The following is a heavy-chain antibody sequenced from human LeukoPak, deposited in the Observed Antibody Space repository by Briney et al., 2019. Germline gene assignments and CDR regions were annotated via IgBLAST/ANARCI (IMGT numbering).Heavy chain of an antibody. CDR3: ANFIPTNIRLAAAGTGLDY. V-gene: IGHV3-23*01. J-gene: IGHJ4*02. CDR2: ISGSGGST. D-gene: IGHD6-13*01. CDR1: GFTFSSYA. Sequence: GGSLRLSCAASGFTFSSYAMSWVRQAPGKGLEWVSAISGSGGSTYYADSVKGRFTISRDNSKNTLYLQMNSLRAEDTAVYYCANFIPTNIRLAAAGTGLDYWGQGTLVTVSS.